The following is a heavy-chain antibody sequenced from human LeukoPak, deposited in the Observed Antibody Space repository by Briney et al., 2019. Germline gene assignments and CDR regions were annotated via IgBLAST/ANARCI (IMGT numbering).Heavy chain of an antibody. V-gene: IGHV3-23*01. CDR1: GFTFSSYA. D-gene: IGHD6-13*01. Sequence: PGGSLRLSCAASGFTFSSYAMSWVRQAPGKGLEWVSAISGSGGSTYYADSVKGRFTISRDNSKNTLYLQMNSLRAEDTAVYYCAKDPSGSSIRSSLSDCWGQGTLVTVSS. J-gene: IGHJ4*02. CDR3: AKDPSGSSIRSSLSDC. CDR2: ISGSGGST.